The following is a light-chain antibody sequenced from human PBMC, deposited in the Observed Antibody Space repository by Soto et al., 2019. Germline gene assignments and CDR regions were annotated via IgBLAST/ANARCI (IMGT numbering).Light chain of an antibody. Sequence: ILMTQSPATLSVSPGERATLSCRASQSVRSNLAWYQQKPGQAPRLLIYGASTRATGIPVRFSGSGSGTAFTLTISSLQSEDLAVYYCQQYNNWPSFTFGPGTKVDIK. CDR1: QSVRSN. J-gene: IGKJ3*01. CDR3: QQYNNWPSFT. CDR2: GAS. V-gene: IGKV3-15*01.